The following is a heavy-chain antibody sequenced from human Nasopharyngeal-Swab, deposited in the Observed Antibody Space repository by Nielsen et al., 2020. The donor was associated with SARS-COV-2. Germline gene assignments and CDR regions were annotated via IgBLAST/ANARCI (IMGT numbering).Heavy chain of an antibody. Sequence: ASVKVSCKASGYTFTSYAISWVRQAPGQGLEWMGWISAYNGNTTYAQKFQGRVTMTRDTSTSTVYMELSSLRSEDTAVHYCARDSGYCSGGSCYPGDYWGQGTLVTVSS. J-gene: IGHJ4*02. D-gene: IGHD2-15*01. CDR1: GYTFTSYA. V-gene: IGHV1-18*01. CDR3: ARDSGYCSGGSCYPGDY. CDR2: ISAYNGNT.